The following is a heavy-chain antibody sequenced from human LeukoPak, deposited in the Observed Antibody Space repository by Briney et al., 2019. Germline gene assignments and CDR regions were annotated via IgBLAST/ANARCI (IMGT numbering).Heavy chain of an antibody. J-gene: IGHJ4*02. V-gene: IGHV3-23*01. D-gene: IGHD3-10*01. CDR2: ISGSGGST. CDR1: GFTFSSYA. Sequence: GGSLRLSCAASGFTFSSYAMSWVRQAPGKGLEWVSAISGSGGSTYYADSVKGRFTISRDNAKNTLYLQMNSLRAEDTAVYYCARGITMVRGVIVGYWGQGTLVTVSS. CDR3: ARGITMVRGVIVGY.